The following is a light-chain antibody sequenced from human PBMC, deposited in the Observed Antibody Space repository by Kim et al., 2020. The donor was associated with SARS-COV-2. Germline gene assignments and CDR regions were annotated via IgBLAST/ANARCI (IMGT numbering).Light chain of an antibody. V-gene: IGKV1-39*01. CDR2: AAS. CDR3: QQTDRTGT. CDR1: QSIALY. J-gene: IGKJ1*01. Sequence: DVHMTQSPSSLSASVGDRVTITCRASQSIALYLNWYQQKPGKVPNLLIYAASSLYSGVPSRFSGSGSGTEFTLTISSLQPDDFATYYGQQTDRTGTFGQGTKVDIK.